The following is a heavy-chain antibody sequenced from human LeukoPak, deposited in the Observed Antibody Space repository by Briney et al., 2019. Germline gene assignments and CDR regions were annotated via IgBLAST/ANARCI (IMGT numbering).Heavy chain of an antibody. V-gene: IGHV4-4*07. J-gene: IGHJ5*02. CDR1: GGSISSYY. CDR3: ARDLGYCSSTSCYSNWFDP. Sequence: SEALSLTCAVSGGSISSYYWSWIRQTAGKGLEWIGRIYTSGSTNYNPSLKSRVTMSVDTSKNQFSLKLSSVTAADTAVYYCARDLGYCSSTSCYSNWFDPWGQGTLVTVSS. CDR2: IYTSGST. D-gene: IGHD2-2*02.